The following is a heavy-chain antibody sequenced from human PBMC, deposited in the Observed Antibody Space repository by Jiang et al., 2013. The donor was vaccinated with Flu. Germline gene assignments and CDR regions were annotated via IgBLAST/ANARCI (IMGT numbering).Heavy chain of an antibody. CDR2: TYYRSRWYT. D-gene: IGHD5-12*01. CDR1: GDSVSGDSAA. Sequence: TSQTLSLTCAISGDSVSGDSAAWNWIRQSPSRGLEWLGRTYYRSRWYTNYAESVRSRISITADTSNNQFSLQLNSVTPEDTAVYYCARDGARRGYSGYSFDYWGQGTLVTVSS. V-gene: IGHV6-1*01. CDR3: ARDGARRGYSGYSFDY. J-gene: IGHJ4*02.